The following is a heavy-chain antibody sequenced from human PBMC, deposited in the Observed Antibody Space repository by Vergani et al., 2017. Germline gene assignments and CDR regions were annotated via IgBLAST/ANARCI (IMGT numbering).Heavy chain of an antibody. Sequence: QVHLQESGPGVVKPSDTLSLTCTVSGGSMSDFYWTWIRQPAGRGLEWLGRIYPNGNGNYNKSLRSRLTMSIDTSRSQFSLSLSSVTAADTAVYYCARGNCGVNCPKYNWLAPWGRGILVTVSS. CDR2: IYPNGNG. V-gene: IGHV4-4*07. D-gene: IGHD2-21*01. CDR1: GGSMSDFY. J-gene: IGHJ5*02. CDR3: ARGNCGVNCPKYNWLAP.